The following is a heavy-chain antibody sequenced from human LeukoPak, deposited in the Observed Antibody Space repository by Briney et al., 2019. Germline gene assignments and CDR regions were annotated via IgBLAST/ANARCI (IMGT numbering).Heavy chain of an antibody. CDR3: AKDALERASGMATIYVGY. V-gene: IGHV3-7*01. Sequence: GGSLRLSREVSGFTFSSFWMNWVRQAPGKGLEWVANINQDGSEKYYVDSVKGRFTISRDNSKNTLYLQMNSLRAEDTAVYYCAKDALERASGMATIYVGYWGQGTLVTVSS. CDR2: INQDGSEK. CDR1: GFTFSSFW. J-gene: IGHJ4*02. D-gene: IGHD5-24*01.